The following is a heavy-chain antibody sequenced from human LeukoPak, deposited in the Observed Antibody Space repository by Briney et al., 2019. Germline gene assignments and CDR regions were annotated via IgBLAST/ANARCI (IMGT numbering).Heavy chain of an antibody. CDR1: GGTINTNEYY. CDR3: ARHLINRFQLNSPKALDAFDI. D-gene: IGHD4-23*01. J-gene: IGHJ3*02. CDR2: IYYGGAT. V-gene: IGHV4-39*01. Sequence: PSETLSLNCTVSGGTINTNEYYWAWIRQPPGKGLGWIGSIYYGGATYTVPSLKSRIGLSLDSSENRFSLKLTSLTGADTALYYCARHLINRFQLNSPKALDAFDIWGQGTMVSVSS.